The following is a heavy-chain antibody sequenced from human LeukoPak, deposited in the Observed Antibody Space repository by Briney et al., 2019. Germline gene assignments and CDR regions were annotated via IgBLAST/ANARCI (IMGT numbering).Heavy chain of an antibody. CDR2: IYYSGST. CDR1: GGSISSYY. J-gene: IGHJ4*02. CDR3: ARGLVTTAFDY. V-gene: IGHV4-59*01. D-gene: IGHD4-17*01. Sequence: PSETLSLTCTVSGGSISSYYWSWIRQPPGKGLEWIGYIYYSGSTNYNPSLKSRVTISVDTSKNQFSLKLSSVTAADTAVYYCARGLVTTAFDYRGQGTLVTVSS.